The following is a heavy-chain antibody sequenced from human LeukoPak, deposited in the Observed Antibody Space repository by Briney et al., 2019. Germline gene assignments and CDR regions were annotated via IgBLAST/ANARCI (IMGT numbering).Heavy chain of an antibody. CDR2: ISGSGGST. V-gene: IGHV3-23*01. J-gene: IGHJ4*02. Sequence: GGSLRLSCAASGFTFSSYAMSWVRQAPGKGLEWVSAISGSGGSTYYADSVKGRFTISRDNSKNTLYLQMNSLRAEDTAVYYCAISAYYYDTSGYYSVSYDYWGQGTLVTVSS. D-gene: IGHD3-22*01. CDR3: AISAYYYDTSGYYSVSYDY. CDR1: GFTFSSYA.